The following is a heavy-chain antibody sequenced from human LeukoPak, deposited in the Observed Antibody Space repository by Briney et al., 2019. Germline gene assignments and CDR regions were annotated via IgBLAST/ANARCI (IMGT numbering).Heavy chain of an antibody. V-gene: IGHV3-48*03. CDR3: ARTHTSGVHFDY. CDR1: GFTFSSYE. CDR2: ISSSGSTI. Sequence: QPGGSLRLSCAASGFTFSSYEMNWVRQAPGKGLEWVSYISSSGSTIYYADSVKGRFTISRDNAKNSLYLQMNSLRAEDTAVCYCARTHTSGVHFDYWGQGTLVTVSS. D-gene: IGHD2-8*01. J-gene: IGHJ4*02.